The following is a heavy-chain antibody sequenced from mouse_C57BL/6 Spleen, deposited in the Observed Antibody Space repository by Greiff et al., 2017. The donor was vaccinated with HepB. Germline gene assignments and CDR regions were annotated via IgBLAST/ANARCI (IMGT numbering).Heavy chain of an antibody. CDR3: ARDYYGTSYGWYFDV. J-gene: IGHJ1*03. Sequence: VQLQQPGAELVRPGTSVKLSCKASGYTFTSYWMPWVKQRPGQGLEWIGVIDPSDSYTNYNQKFKGKATLTVDTSSSTAYMQLSSLTSEDSAVYYCARDYYGTSYGWYFDVWGTGTTVTVSS. CDR1: GYTFTSYW. V-gene: IGHV1-59*01. D-gene: IGHD1-1*01. CDR2: IDPSDSYT.